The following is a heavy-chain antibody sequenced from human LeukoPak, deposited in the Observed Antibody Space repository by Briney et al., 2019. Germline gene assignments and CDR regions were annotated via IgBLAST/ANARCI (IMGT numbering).Heavy chain of an antibody. CDR2: ISGSGGST. Sequence: GGSLRLSCAASGLTFSSYAMSWVRQAPGKGLEWGSAISGSGGSTYYADSVQGRFTISRDNSKNTLYLQMNSLRAEDTAVYYCAKGNTMIVVVSDYWGQGTLVTVSS. D-gene: IGHD3-22*01. V-gene: IGHV3-23*01. CDR3: AKGNTMIVVVSDY. CDR1: GLTFSSYA. J-gene: IGHJ4*02.